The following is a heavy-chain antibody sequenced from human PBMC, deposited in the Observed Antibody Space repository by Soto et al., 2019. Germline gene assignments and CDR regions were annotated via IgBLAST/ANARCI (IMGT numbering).Heavy chain of an antibody. CDR3: ARSPLSSWTLDY. Sequence: GGSMRLSCAASGLTFCKYSMNWVRQAPGKGLEWVSSIGSSNSYIYYADSVKGRFTISRDNAKNSLYLQMNSLRAEDTAVYYCARSPLSSWTLDYWGQGTLVTVSS. CDR2: IGSSNSYI. D-gene: IGHD6-13*01. J-gene: IGHJ4*02. CDR1: GLTFCKYS. V-gene: IGHV3-21*01.